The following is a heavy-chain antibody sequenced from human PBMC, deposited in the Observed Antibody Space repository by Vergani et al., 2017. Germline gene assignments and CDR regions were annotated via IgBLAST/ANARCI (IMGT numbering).Heavy chain of an antibody. CDR3: ASFWVVGATRDAPDY. CDR1: GGTFSSYA. J-gene: IGHJ4*02. D-gene: IGHD1-26*01. CDR2: SIPILGIA. V-gene: IGHV1-69*04. Sequence: QVQLVQSGAEVKKPGSSVTVSCKASGGTFSSYAISWVRQAPGQGLEWMGRSIPILGIANYAQKFQGRVTITADKSTSTAYMELSSLRSEDTAVYYCASFWVVGATRDAPDYWGQGTLVTVSS.